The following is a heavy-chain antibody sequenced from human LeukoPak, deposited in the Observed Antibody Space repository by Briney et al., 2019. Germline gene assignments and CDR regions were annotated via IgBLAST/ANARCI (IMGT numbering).Heavy chain of an antibody. CDR3: ASLHWLVVY. CDR1: GFTVSSNY. D-gene: IGHD6-19*01. J-gene: IGHJ4*02. V-gene: IGHV3-53*01. CDR2: IYSGGST. Sequence: GGSLRPSCAASGFTVSSNYMSWVRHAPGKGLEWVSVIYSGGSTYYADSVKGRFTISRDNSKNTLYLQMNSLRAEDTAVYYCASLHWLVVYWGQGTLVTVSS.